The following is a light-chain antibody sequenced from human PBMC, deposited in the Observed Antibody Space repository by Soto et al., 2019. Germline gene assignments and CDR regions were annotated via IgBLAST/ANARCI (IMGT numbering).Light chain of an antibody. CDR3: QQFGSSPLYT. V-gene: IGKV3-20*01. Sequence: EIVLTQSPGTLSLSPGERVTLSCRASPSVSRTYLAWYQQKPGQAPRLLIYGASSRATGIPDRFSGSGSGTDFTLTISRLEPEDFAVDYCQQFGSSPLYTFGQGTKLEIK. J-gene: IGKJ2*01. CDR2: GAS. CDR1: PSVSRTY.